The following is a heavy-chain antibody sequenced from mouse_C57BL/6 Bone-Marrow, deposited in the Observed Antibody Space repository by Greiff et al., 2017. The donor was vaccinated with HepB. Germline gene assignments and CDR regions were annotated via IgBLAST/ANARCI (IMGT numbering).Heavy chain of an antibody. Sequence: QVQLKESGAELARPGASVKLSCKASGYTFTSYGISWVKQRTGQGLEWIGEIYPRSGNTYYNEKFKGKATLTADKSSSTAYMELRSLTSEDSAVYFWARGDYPPLFAYWGQGTLVTVSA. D-gene: IGHD2-4*01. J-gene: IGHJ3*01. V-gene: IGHV1-81*01. CDR1: GYTFTSYG. CDR3: ARGDYPPLFAY. CDR2: IYPRSGNT.